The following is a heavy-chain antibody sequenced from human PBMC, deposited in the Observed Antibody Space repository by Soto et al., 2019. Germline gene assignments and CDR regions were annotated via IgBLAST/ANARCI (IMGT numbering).Heavy chain of an antibody. Sequence: SETLSLTCAVSSGSISSSNWWSWVRQPPGKGLEWIGEIYHSGSTNYNPSLKSRVTISVDKSKNQFSLKLSSVTAADTAVYYCARGRTTLGYCSGGSCPIFSDWGQGTLVTVSS. CDR2: IYHSGST. V-gene: IGHV4-4*02. D-gene: IGHD2-15*01. CDR1: SGSISSSNW. CDR3: ARGRTTLGYCSGGSCPIFSD. J-gene: IGHJ4*02.